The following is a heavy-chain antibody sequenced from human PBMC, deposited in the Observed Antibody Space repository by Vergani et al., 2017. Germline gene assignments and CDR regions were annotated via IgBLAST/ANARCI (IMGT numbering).Heavy chain of an antibody. CDR3: AKGRGGACFDY. J-gene: IGHJ4*02. D-gene: IGHD2-21*01. CDR2: IYTSGST. Sequence: QVQLQESGPGLVKPSQTLSLTCTVSGGSISSGSYYWSWIRQPAGKGLEWIGRIYTSGSTNYNPSLKSRVTISVDTSKNQFSLKLSSVTAADTAVYYCAKGRGGACFDYWGQGTLVTVSS. V-gene: IGHV4-61*02. CDR1: GGSISSGSYY.